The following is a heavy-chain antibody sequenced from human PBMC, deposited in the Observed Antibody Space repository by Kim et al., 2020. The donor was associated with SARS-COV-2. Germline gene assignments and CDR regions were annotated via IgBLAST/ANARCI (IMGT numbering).Heavy chain of an antibody. J-gene: IGHJ4*01. CDR3: VRGSVGGPFYL. D-gene: IGHD3-10*01. CDR2: INRNSDST. Sequence: GGSLRLSCEASGFTFEDYGMSWVRQAPGKGLEWVSGINRNSDSTGYVDSVKGRFTISRDNAKKSLYLQMNSLRAEDTAFYHCVRGSVGGPFYLWGQGIRVTVSS. V-gene: IGHV3-20*01. CDR1: GFTFEDYG.